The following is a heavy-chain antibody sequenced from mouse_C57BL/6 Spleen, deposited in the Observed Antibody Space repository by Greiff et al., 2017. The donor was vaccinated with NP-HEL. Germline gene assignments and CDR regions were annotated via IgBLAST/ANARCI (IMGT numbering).Heavy chain of an antibody. CDR1: GYTFTDYY. D-gene: IGHD2-2*01. V-gene: IGHV1-26*01. Sequence: EVQLQQSGPELVKPGASVKISCKASGYTFTDYYMNWVKQSHGKSLEWIGDINPNNGGTSYNQKFKGKATLTVDKSSSTAYMELRSLTSEDSAVYYCALYYGYDGPMDYWGQGTSVTVSS. CDR3: ALYYGYDGPMDY. CDR2: INPNNGGT. J-gene: IGHJ4*01.